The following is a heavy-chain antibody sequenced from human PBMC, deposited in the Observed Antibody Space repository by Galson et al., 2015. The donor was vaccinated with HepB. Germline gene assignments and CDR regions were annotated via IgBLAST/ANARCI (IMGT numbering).Heavy chain of an antibody. CDR1: GFSFSDSA. J-gene: IGHJ4*02. CDR2: MRNKQKNFAT. CDR3: IRHVEFYRAF. D-gene: IGHD2/OR15-2a*01. Sequence: SLRLSCAASGFSFSDSAVHWVRQSSGKGLEWLGYMRNKQKNFATAYAASLRGRFIISRDDSENTAFLHMNSLEIDDTAVYYCIRHVEFYRAFWGQGALVTVSS. V-gene: IGHV3-73*01.